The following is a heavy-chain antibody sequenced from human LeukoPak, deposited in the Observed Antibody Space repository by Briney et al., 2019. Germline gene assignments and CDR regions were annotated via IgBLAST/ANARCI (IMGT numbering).Heavy chain of an antibody. CDR1: GFTSSSYG. V-gene: IGHV3-30*02. J-gene: IGHJ6*03. D-gene: IGHD3-3*01. CDR3: AKDPGDFWSGYLSHYYYMDV. Sequence: GGSLRLSCAASGFTSSSYGMHWVRQAPGKGLEWVAFIRYDGSNKYYADSVKGRFTISRDNSKNTLYLQMNSLRAEDTAVYYCAKDPGDFWSGYLSHYYYMDVWGKGTTVTVSS. CDR2: IRYDGSNK.